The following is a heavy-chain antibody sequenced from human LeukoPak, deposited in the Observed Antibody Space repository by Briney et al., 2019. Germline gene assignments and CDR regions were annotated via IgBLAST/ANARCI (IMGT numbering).Heavy chain of an antibody. V-gene: IGHV3-33*01. Sequence: PGRSLRLSCAASGFTFSSYGMHWVRQAPGKGLEWVAVIWYDGSNKYYADSVKGRFTISRDNSKNTLYLQMNSLRAEDTAVYYCARDAVYSSSWQYYWGQGTLVIVSS. CDR1: GFTFSSYG. CDR2: IWYDGSNK. CDR3: ARDAVYSSSWQYY. D-gene: IGHD6-13*01. J-gene: IGHJ4*02.